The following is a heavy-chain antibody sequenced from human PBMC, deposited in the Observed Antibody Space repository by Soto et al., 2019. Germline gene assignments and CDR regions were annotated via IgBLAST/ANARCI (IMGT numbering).Heavy chain of an antibody. Sequence: PSETLSLTCTVSGGSISSGGYYWNWIRQHPVKGLEWIGYIYYSGNTYYNPSLKSRVTISVDTSKNQFSLRLSSVTAADTAVYYCAKPRPRIVVVTAAIDYWGQGTLVTVSS. V-gene: IGHV4-31*03. CDR2: IYYSGNT. D-gene: IGHD2-21*02. J-gene: IGHJ4*02. CDR1: GGSISSGGYY. CDR3: AKPRPRIVVVTAAIDY.